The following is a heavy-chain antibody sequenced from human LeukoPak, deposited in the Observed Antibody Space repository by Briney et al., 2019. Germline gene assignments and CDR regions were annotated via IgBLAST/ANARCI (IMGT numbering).Heavy chain of an antibody. CDR2: ISYDGSNK. D-gene: IGHD6-13*01. V-gene: IGHV3-30*04. J-gene: IGHJ4*02. CDR3: ARASIAAALGYYFDY. Sequence: PGGSLRLSCAASGFTFSSYAMHWVRQAPGKGLEWVAVISYDGSNKYYADSVKGRFTISRDNSKNTLYLQMNSLRAEDTAVYYCARASIAAALGYYFDYWGQGTLVTVSS. CDR1: GFTFSSYA.